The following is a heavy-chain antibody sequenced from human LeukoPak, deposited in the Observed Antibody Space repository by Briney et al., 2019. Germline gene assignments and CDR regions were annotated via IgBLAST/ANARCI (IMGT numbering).Heavy chain of an antibody. Sequence: SETLSLTCTVSGGSISSYYWSWIRQPAGKGLEWIGRIYTSGSTNYNPSLKSRVNMSVEKSKNQLSLKLSSVAAADTAVYCCARGGRQWLVKAGSWDNWFDPWGQGTLVTVSS. CDR1: GGSISSYY. CDR3: ARGGRQWLVKAGSWDNWFDP. D-gene: IGHD6-19*01. CDR2: IYTSGST. V-gene: IGHV4-4*07. J-gene: IGHJ5*02.